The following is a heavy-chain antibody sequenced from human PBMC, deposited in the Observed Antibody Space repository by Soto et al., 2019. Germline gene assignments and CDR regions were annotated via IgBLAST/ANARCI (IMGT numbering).Heavy chain of an antibody. CDR1: GVSISDYY. J-gene: IGHJ5*02. Sequence: SEPLSLTCTVSGVSISDYYWSWIRQPPGKGLEWIGYILYTVYTNYNPSLKSRITISIDTSRNQFSLRLSSVTAADTAVYYCARERGEWFGDLLPHGWCAPWSEETLVTVS. CDR3: ARERGEWFGDLLPHGWCAP. D-gene: IGHD3-10*01. CDR2: ILYTVYT. V-gene: IGHV4-59*01.